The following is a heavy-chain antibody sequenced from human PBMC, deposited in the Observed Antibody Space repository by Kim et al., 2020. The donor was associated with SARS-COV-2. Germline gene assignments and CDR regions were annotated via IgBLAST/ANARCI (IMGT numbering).Heavy chain of an antibody. D-gene: IGHD2-2*01. V-gene: IGHV3-23*01. Sequence: GGSLRLSCEASGFTFTSYAMTWVRQAPGKGLEWVASIGITGGNTDYADSVKGRFTISRDNSRDTLFLHMNSLRAEDTAVYYCTKRTSGASPFDYWGQGTLVTVSS. CDR2: IGITGGNT. CDR3: TKRTSGASPFDY. J-gene: IGHJ4*02. CDR1: GFTFTSYA.